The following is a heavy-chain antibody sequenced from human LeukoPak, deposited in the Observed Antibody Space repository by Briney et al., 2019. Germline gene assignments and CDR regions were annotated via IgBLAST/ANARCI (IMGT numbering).Heavy chain of an antibody. CDR1: GGSIIGSY. CDR3: ARSRNYDSTGYNPTYYFDS. CDR2: IYNTVDV. Sequence: SETLSLTCTVSGGSIIGSYWTWIRQSPGGGLEYIGYIYNTVDVNYSPSLKSRVTISIDMSRSQFSLRLKSVIAADTAIYYCARSRNYDSTGYNPTYYFDSWGQGALVTVSS. V-gene: IGHV4-59*01. J-gene: IGHJ4*02. D-gene: IGHD3-22*01.